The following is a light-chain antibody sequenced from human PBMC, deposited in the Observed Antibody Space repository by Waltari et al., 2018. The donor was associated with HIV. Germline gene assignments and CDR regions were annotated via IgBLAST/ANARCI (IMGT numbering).Light chain of an antibody. Sequence: DIVLTQSPGTLSLSPVERATLFCRASQTISPTFVAWYQQKPGQPPRLLIYGTSDRATGTPDRFSGSGSGTDFVLTVTRLEPEDFAVYFCQQYGDLPYTFGQGTKLETK. J-gene: IGKJ2*01. V-gene: IGKV3-20*01. CDR2: GTS. CDR1: QTISPTF. CDR3: QQYGDLPYT.